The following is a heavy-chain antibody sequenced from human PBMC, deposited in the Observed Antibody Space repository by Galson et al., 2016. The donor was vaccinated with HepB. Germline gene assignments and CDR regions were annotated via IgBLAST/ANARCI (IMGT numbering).Heavy chain of an antibody. Sequence: SCKASGYSVTTYAMNWVRQAPGQGLEWMGWINTNTGKSTYAQAFTGRFVFSLDTSVSTTYLQISGLKAEDTAVYYCARDMGYYSSTSCYVTAFDMWGQGTMITVSA. CDR2: INTNTGKS. D-gene: IGHD2-2*01. V-gene: IGHV7-4-1*02. CDR1: GYSVTTYA. J-gene: IGHJ3*02. CDR3: ARDMGYYSSTSCYVTAFDM.